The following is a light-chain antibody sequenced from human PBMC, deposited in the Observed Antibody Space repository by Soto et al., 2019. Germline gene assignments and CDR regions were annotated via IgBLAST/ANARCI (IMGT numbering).Light chain of an antibody. CDR1: RGISSN. Sequence: EIVMTQSPGTLSVSPVERATLSGMASRGISSNLAWYQQKPGQAPRLLIYGASTRATGIPARFSGSGSGTEFTLTISSLQSEDFAVYYCHQYNNWPPWTFGQGTKVDIK. CDR3: HQYNNWPPWT. CDR2: GAS. V-gene: IGKV3-15*01. J-gene: IGKJ1*01.